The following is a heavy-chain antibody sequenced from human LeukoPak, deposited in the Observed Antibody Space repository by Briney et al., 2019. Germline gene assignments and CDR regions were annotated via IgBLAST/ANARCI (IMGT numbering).Heavy chain of an antibody. J-gene: IGHJ6*03. CDR1: GGTFSSYA. D-gene: IGHD2-2*01. CDR3: ASPAVDYYYYYYMDV. CDR2: IIPIFGTA. Sequence: ASVKVSCKASGGTFSSYAISWVRQAPGQGLEWMGGIIPIFGTANYAQKFQGRVTITTDESTSTGYMELGSLRSEDTAVYYCASPAVDYYYYYYMDVWGKGTTVTVSS. V-gene: IGHV1-69*05.